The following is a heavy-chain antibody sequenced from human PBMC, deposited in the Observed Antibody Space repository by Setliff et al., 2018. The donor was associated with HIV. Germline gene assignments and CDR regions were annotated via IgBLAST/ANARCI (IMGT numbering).Heavy chain of an antibody. CDR1: GGSISSGGYY. J-gene: IGHJ4*02. CDR2: IYYSGST. CDR3: ASGTYYKVDK. V-gene: IGHV4-31*03. Sequence: SETLSLTCTVSGGSISSGGYYWSWIRQHPGKGLEWIGYIYYSGSTYYNPSPKSRVTISVDTSKNQFSLKLRSVTAADTAAYYCASGTYYKVDKWGQGTLVTVSS. D-gene: IGHD3-10*01.